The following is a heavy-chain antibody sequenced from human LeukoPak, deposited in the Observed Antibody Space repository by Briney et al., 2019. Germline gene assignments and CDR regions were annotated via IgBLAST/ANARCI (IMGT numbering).Heavy chain of an antibody. CDR2: ISAYIGNT. CDR1: GYTFTSYG. CDR3: ARDLASKYFDWPPGYYYGMDV. J-gene: IGHJ6*02. D-gene: IGHD3-9*01. V-gene: IGHV1-18*01. Sequence: GASVKVSCKASGYTFTSYGISWVRQAPAQGLEWMGWISAYIGNTNYAQKLQGRVTMTTDTSTSTAYMELRSLRSDDTAVYYCARDLASKYFDWPPGYYYGMDVWGQGTTVTVSS.